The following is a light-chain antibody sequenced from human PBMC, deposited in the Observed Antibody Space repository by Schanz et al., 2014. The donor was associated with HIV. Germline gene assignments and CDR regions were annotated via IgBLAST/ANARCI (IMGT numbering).Light chain of an antibody. J-gene: IGLJ3*02. V-gene: IGLV1-44*01. CDR2: NSY. CDR3: AAWDDRLNGWV. Sequence: QSVVTQPPSASGTPGQRVTISCSVSSSNIGSNAVNWFQHLPGTAPKLLIYNSYHRPSGVPDRFSGSGSGTSASLAISGLQSEDEADYYCAAWDDRLNGWVLGGGTKLTVL. CDR1: SSNIGSNA.